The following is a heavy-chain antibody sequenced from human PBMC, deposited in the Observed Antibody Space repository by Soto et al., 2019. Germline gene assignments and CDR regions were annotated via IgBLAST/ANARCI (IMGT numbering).Heavy chain of an antibody. D-gene: IGHD6-19*01. V-gene: IGHV3-30*18. Sequence: GGSLRLSCAASGFTFSSYGMHWVRQAPGKGLEWVAVISYDGSNKYYADSVKGRFTISRDNSKNTLYLQMNSLRAEDTAVYYCAKERGLVLLYDAFDIWGQGTMVTVSS. J-gene: IGHJ3*02. CDR1: GFTFSSYG. CDR3: AKERGLVLLYDAFDI. CDR2: ISYDGSNK.